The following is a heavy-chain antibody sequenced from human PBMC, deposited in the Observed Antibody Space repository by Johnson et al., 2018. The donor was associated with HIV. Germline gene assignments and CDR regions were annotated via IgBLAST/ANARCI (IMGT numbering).Heavy chain of an antibody. Sequence: MLLVESGGGLIQPGGSLRLSCAASGFIVSSNYMSWVRQAPGKGLERVSFIYSGGSTHYADSLKGRFTISRDNSKNTLYLQMNTLRAEDTAVYYCARGTITLIRGVIGFDIWGQGTMVTVSS. CDR1: GFIVSSNY. J-gene: IGHJ3*02. V-gene: IGHV3-53*01. CDR3: ARGTITLIRGVIGFDI. CDR2: IYSGGST. D-gene: IGHD3-10*01.